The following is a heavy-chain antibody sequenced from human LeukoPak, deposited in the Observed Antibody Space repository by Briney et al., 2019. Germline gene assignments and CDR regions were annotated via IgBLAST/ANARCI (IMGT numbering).Heavy chain of an antibody. CDR3: ARGLAASSYYH. CDR1: GYTFTGYY. Sequence: ASVKASCKASGYTFTGYYMHWVRQAPGQGLEWMGRINPNSGDTNYAQKFQGRVTMTRDTSITTAYMELSRLTSDDTAVYYCARGLAASSYYHWGQGTLVTVSS. CDR2: INPNSGDT. J-gene: IGHJ4*02. V-gene: IGHV1-2*06. D-gene: IGHD3-3*01.